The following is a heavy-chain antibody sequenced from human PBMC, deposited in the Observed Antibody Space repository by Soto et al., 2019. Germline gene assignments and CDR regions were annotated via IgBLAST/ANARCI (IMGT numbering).Heavy chain of an antibody. CDR2: ISRDGGTK. Sequence: QVQLVESGGGVVQPGRSLRLSCAVSGFTVSTYGMHWVRQAHGKGLEWVAVISRDGGTKYYADSVKGRFTISRDNSRNTLFLEMNSLRGDDMAVYYCTGEVASGYWGQGTLVTVSS. CDR1: GFTVSTYG. J-gene: IGHJ4*02. V-gene: IGHV3-30*03. CDR3: TGEVASGY. D-gene: IGHD2-8*02.